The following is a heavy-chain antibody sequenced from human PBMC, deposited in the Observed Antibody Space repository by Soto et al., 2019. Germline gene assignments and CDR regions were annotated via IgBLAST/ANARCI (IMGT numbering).Heavy chain of an antibody. D-gene: IGHD3-22*01. CDR1: GFTHSTYGAG. J-gene: IGHJ6*02. V-gene: IGHV2-5*01. CDR2: IYWYDYK. CDR3: AHSERLGGGSYYDKGLEV. Sequence: SGPKMVNPTQTLTLTCTFSGFTHSTYGAGVNWHLQPSGKVLEWLAVIYWYDYKRYSSSWKYSLTTMNVTSKNQLVIIMTNTDPADTSTYYCAHSERLGGGSYYDKGLEVGGEGT.